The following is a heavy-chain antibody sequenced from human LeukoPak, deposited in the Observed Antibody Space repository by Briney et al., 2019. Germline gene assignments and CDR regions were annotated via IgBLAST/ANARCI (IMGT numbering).Heavy chain of an antibody. V-gene: IGHV4-34*01. D-gene: IGHD3-3*01. CDR2: INHSGST. Sequence: SETLSLTCAVYGGSFSGYYWSWIRQPPGKGLEWIGEINHSGSTNYNPSLKSRVTISVDRSKNQFSLKLSSVTAADTAVYYCARVGRSGYYSWFDPWGQGTLVTVSS. CDR1: GGSFSGYY. J-gene: IGHJ5*02. CDR3: ARVGRSGYYSWFDP.